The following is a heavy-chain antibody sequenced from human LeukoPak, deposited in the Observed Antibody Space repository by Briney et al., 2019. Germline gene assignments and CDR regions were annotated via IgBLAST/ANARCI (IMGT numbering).Heavy chain of an antibody. Sequence: GGSLRLSCAASGFTFSTYYMTWVRQAPGKGLEWVADINQDGSEKYYVDSVKGRFTISRDNSKNTLYLQMNSLRAEDTALYYCAKDRGIISDYWGQGILVTVSS. V-gene: IGHV3-7*03. CDR1: GFTFSTYY. CDR3: AKDRGIISDY. J-gene: IGHJ4*02. CDR2: INQDGSEK. D-gene: IGHD3-10*01.